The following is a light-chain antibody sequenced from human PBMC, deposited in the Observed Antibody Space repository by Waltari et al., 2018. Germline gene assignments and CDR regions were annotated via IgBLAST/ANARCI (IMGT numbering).Light chain of an antibody. V-gene: IGLV2-8*01. J-gene: IGLJ3*02. CDR3: SSYAATHNLV. CDR1: SSDVGGSNF. CDR2: EIS. Sequence: QSALTQPPSASGSPGQSVTIVCTGTSSDVGGSNFFSWYQQYPGKAPKLIIYEISKRPAGGPDRFSGSKSGNTASLTVSGLQPEDEAEYFCSSYAATHNLVFGGGTKLTV.